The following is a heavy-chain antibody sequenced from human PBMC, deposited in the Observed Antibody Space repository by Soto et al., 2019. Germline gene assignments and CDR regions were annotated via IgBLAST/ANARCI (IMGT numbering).Heavy chain of an antibody. CDR3: ARTVVAATNYGMDV. CDR2: IDPSDSYT. V-gene: IGHV5-10-1*01. CDR1: GYSFTSYW. Sequence: PGESLKISCKGSGYSFTSYWISWVRQMPGKGLEWMGRIDPSDSYTNYSPSFQGHVTISAYKSISTAYLQWSSLKASDTAMYYCARTVVAATNYGMDVWGQGTTVTVSS. J-gene: IGHJ6*02. D-gene: IGHD2-15*01.